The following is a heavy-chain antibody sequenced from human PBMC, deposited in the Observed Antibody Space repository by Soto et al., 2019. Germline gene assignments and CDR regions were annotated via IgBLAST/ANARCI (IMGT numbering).Heavy chain of an antibody. CDR3: AASCVACGGFNYYGMDV. Sequence: QVQLQESGPGLVKPSQTLSLTCTVSGGSISSGGYYWYWIRQHPGKGLEWIGYIYYSGTTYYNPSLTRRVYISVDTSKNQFSLKLSSVTAADTAVYYCAASCVACGGFNYYGMDVWGQGTTVTVSS. J-gene: IGHJ6*02. CDR2: IYYSGTT. CDR1: GGSISSGGYY. D-gene: IGHD2-21*01. V-gene: IGHV4-31*03.